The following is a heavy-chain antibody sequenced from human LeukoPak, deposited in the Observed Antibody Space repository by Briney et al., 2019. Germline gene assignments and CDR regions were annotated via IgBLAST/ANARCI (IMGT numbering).Heavy chain of an antibody. Sequence: GGSLRLSCAASGFTFEDYAMEWVRQAPGKGLEWVSTISGSGDYTYCADSVKGRFTISRDNSKNTLYLQMNSLRAEDTAIYYCAKVTYGSGTYGAFDSWGQGTLVTVSS. D-gene: IGHD3-10*01. J-gene: IGHJ4*02. CDR3: AKVTYGSGTYGAFDS. CDR2: ISGSGDYT. V-gene: IGHV3-23*01. CDR1: GFTFEDYA.